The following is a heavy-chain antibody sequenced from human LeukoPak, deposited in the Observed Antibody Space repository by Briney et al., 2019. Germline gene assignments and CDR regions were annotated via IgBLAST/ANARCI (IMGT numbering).Heavy chain of an antibody. Sequence: GGSLRLSCAASGFSFTTYGMHWVRQAPGKGLEWVAVISYDGSNKYYADAVKGRFTISRDNSKNTLYLQMSSPRPEDTAVYYCSAGWHWIDYWGQGTLVTVSS. CDR2: ISYDGSNK. J-gene: IGHJ4*02. CDR3: SAGWHWIDY. CDR1: GFSFTTYG. D-gene: IGHD6-19*01. V-gene: IGHV3-30*03.